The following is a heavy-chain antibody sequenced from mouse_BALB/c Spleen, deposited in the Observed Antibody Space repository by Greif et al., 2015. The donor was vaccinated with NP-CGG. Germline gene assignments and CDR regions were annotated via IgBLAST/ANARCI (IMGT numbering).Heavy chain of an antibody. J-gene: IGHJ2*01. Sequence: VQLKQSGAELVKPGASVKLSCTASGFNVKDTYMHWVKQRPEQGLEWIGRIDPANGNTKYDPKFQGKATITADTSSNTAYLQLSSLTSEDTAVYYCAMSYDGYYFDYWGQGTTLTVSS. D-gene: IGHD2-3*01. CDR1: GFNVKDTY. V-gene: IGHV14-3*02. CDR3: AMSYDGYYFDY. CDR2: IDPANGNT.